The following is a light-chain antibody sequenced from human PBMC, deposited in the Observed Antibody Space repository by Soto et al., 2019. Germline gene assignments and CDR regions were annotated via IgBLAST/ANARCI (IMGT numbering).Light chain of an antibody. Sequence: QSVLTQPPSVSAAPGQKVIISCSGSSSNIGSNYVSWYQQLRGTAPKLLIYDKNERPSGIPDRFSASKSGTSATLGITGLQTGDEADYYCGAWDHSLNVGVFGGGTKVTVL. J-gene: IGLJ3*02. CDR2: DKN. V-gene: IGLV1-51*01. CDR1: SSNIGSNY. CDR3: GAWDHSLNVGV.